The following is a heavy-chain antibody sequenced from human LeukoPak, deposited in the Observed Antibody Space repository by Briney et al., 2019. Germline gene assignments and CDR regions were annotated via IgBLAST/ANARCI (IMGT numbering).Heavy chain of an antibody. D-gene: IGHD6-13*01. CDR3: VKSAAGPFDY. V-gene: IGHV1-69*13. CDR1: GYTFTSYY. Sequence: RASVKVSCKASGYTFTSYYMHWVRQAPGQGLEWMGGIIPIFGTANYAQKFQGRVTITADESTSTAYMELSSLRSEDTAVYYCVKSAAGPFDYWGQGTLVTVSS. J-gene: IGHJ4*02. CDR2: IIPIFGTA.